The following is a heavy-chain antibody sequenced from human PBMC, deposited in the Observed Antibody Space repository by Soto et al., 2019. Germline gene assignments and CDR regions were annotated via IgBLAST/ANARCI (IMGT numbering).Heavy chain of an antibody. J-gene: IGHJ4*02. CDR2: ISYDGSNK. V-gene: IGHV3-30*18. CDR1: GFTFSSYG. D-gene: IGHD6-19*01. Sequence: PGGSLRLSCAASGFTFSSYGMHWVRQAPGKGLEWVAVISYDGSNKYYADSVKGRFTISRDNSKNTLYLQMNSLRAEDTAVYYCAKDSGISVAVAGTASDYWGQGSLVTVSS. CDR3: AKDSGISVAVAGTASDY.